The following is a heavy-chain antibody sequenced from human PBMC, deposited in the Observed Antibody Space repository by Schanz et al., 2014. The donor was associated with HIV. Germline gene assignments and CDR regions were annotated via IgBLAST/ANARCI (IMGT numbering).Heavy chain of an antibody. V-gene: IGHV1-18*01. CDR3: AREGGQYKHYGMDV. CDR1: GYTFSSYS. J-gene: IGHJ6*02. Sequence: QVQLVQSGTEVKKPGASVRVSCKASGYTFSSYSLSWVRQAPGQGLEWMGWISAYNGHPHYGQKFQGRFTMTSDTSTSTAYMELRNLRSDDTAVYYCAREGGQYKHYGMDVWGQGTTVTVSS. CDR2: ISAYNGHP. D-gene: IGHD1-20*01.